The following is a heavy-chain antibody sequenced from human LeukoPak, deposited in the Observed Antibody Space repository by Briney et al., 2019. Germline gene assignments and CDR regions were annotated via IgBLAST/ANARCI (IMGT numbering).Heavy chain of an antibody. CDR3: ARDIFNYYDSSGHDAFDI. CDR2: ISAYNGNT. Sequence: AAVNVSCKASGYTFTSYGISWVRQAPGQGLEWMGWISAYNGNTNYAQKLQGRVTIATDTSTSKAYMGLRSLRSDDTAVYYCARDIFNYYDSSGHDAFDIWGQGTMVTVSS. D-gene: IGHD3-22*01. V-gene: IGHV1-18*01. CDR1: GYTFTSYG. J-gene: IGHJ3*02.